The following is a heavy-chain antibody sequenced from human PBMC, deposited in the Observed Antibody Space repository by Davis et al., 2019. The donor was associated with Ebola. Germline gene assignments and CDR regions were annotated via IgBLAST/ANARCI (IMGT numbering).Heavy chain of an antibody. J-gene: IGHJ6*03. CDR1: GGTFSSYA. V-gene: IGHV1-69*13. CDR3: AREMATIKTRGPTMDV. CDR2: IIPIFGTA. D-gene: IGHD5-24*01. Sequence: SVKVSCKASGGTFSSYAISWVRQAPGQGLEWMGGIIPIFGTANYAQKFQGRVTITADESTSTAYMELSSLRSEDTAVYYCAREMATIKTRGPTMDVWGKGTTVTVSS.